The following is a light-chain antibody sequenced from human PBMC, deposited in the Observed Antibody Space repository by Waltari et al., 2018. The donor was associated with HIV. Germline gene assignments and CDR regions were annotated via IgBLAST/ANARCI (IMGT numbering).Light chain of an antibody. J-gene: IGLJ1*01. V-gene: IGLV3-21*04. CDR3: QVWDSGSDHV. CDR2: DDD. Sequence: SYVLTQPPSISVAPGKTAKITCGGHNIGNRAVHWYQQKPGQAPILVIFDDDHRPSGIPERFSGSNSDNTATLTINRVEVGDEADYYCQVWDSGSDHVFGSGTTVTVL. CDR1: NIGNRA.